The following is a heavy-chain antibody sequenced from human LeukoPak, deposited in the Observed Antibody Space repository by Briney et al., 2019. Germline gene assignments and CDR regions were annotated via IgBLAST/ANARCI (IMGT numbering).Heavy chain of an antibody. CDR3: ARDGTTYSGFAFDI. D-gene: IGHD1-1*01. CDR1: GFTFSRNS. Sequence: GGSLRLSCAASGFTFSRNSMNWVRQAPGKGLEWVSYIGSSSSIIYYADSVKGRSTISRDNAKNSLYLQMNSLRDEDTAVYYCARDGTTYSGFAFDIWGQGTMVTVSS. J-gene: IGHJ3*02. V-gene: IGHV3-48*02. CDR2: IGSSSSII.